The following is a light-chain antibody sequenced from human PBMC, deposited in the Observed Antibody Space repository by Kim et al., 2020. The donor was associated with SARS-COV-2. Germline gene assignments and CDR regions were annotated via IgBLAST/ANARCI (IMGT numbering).Light chain of an antibody. Sequence: VGQTIMITYPGDTLRDYYGSWYQQQPGQPPVLVIYGENRRPSAIPDRFSGSSSGSTASLTITWAPAEDEADYYCNCRDGSVNHWVFGGGTKLTVL. CDR3: NCRDGSVNHWV. CDR1: TLRDYY. V-gene: IGLV3-19*01. J-gene: IGLJ3*02. CDR2: GEN.